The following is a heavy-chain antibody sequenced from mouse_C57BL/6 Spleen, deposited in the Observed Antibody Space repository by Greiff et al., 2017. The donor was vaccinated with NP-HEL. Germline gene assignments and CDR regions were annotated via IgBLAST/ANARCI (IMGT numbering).Heavy chain of an antibody. CDR3: AREEGGYYRYFDV. CDR2: INYDGSST. Sequence: EVQRVESEGGLVQPGSSMKLSCTASGFTFSDYYMAWVRQVPEKGLEWVANINYDGSSTYYLDSLKSRFIISRDNAKNILYLQMSSLKSEDTATYYCAREEGGYYRYFDVWGTGTTVTVSS. D-gene: IGHD2-2*01. CDR1: GFTFSDYY. J-gene: IGHJ1*03. V-gene: IGHV5-16*01.